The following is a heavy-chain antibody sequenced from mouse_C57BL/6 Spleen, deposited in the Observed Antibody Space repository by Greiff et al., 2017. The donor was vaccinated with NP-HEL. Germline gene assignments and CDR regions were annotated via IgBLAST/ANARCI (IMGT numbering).Heavy chain of an antibody. Sequence: VQLQQSGPELVKPGASVKISCKASGYSFTDYNMNWVKQSNGKSLEWIGVINPNYGTTSYIQKFKGKATLTVDQSSSTAYMQLNSLTSEDSAVYYCASYYDYDEYAMDYWGQGTSVTVSS. V-gene: IGHV1-39*01. D-gene: IGHD2-4*01. CDR3: ASYYDYDEYAMDY. CDR1: GYSFTDYN. J-gene: IGHJ4*01. CDR2: INPNYGTT.